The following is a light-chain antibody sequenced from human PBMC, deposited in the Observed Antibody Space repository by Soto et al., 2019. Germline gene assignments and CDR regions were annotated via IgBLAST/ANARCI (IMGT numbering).Light chain of an antibody. CDR1: HSVSSS. Sequence: EIVLTQSPATLSLSPGERATLSCWASHSVSSSLAWYQQKPGQAPRLLIYDASNRATGIPARFSGSGSGTDFTLTISSLEPEDFAVYYCQQRSNWPLTFGGGTKVDIK. CDR3: QQRSNWPLT. CDR2: DAS. V-gene: IGKV3-11*01. J-gene: IGKJ4*01.